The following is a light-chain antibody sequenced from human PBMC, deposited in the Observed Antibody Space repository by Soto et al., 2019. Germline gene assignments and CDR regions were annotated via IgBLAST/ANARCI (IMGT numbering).Light chain of an antibody. V-gene: IGKV3-15*01. CDR3: QQYNNWWT. J-gene: IGKJ1*01. CDR2: GAS. CDR1: QSVSSS. Sequence: EIMMSQSAATMSVSTGERSTLSCRASQSVSSSLAWYQQKPGQAPRLLIYGASTRATGIPARFSGSGSGTEFTLTINSLQSEDFAVYYCQQYNNWWTFGQGTKVDI.